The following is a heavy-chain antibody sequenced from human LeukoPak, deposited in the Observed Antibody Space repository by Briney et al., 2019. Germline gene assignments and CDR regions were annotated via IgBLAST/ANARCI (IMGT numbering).Heavy chain of an antibody. CDR2: FDPEDGET. Sequence: ASVKVSCKVSGYTLTELSMHWVRQAPGKGLEWMGGFDPEDGETIYAQKFQGRVTMTEDTSTDTAYMELSSLRSEDTDVYYCATVLRLRYYYGSGRWYWFDPWGQGTLVTVSS. V-gene: IGHV1-24*01. CDR3: ATVLRLRYYYGSGRWYWFDP. CDR1: GYTLTELS. J-gene: IGHJ5*02. D-gene: IGHD3-10*01.